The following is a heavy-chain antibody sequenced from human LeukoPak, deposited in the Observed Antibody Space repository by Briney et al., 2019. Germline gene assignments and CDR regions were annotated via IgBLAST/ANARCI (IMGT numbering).Heavy chain of an antibody. CDR1: GYTFTGYY. CDR3: ARVEMATARRFDY. J-gene: IGHJ4*02. CDR2: INPNSGGT. Sequence: ASVKVSCKASGYTFTGYYMHWVRQAPGQGLEWMGWINPNSGGTNHAQKFQGRVTMTRNTSISTAYMELSSLRSEDTAVYYCARVEMATARRFDYWGQGTLVTVSS. D-gene: IGHD5-24*01. V-gene: IGHV1-2*02.